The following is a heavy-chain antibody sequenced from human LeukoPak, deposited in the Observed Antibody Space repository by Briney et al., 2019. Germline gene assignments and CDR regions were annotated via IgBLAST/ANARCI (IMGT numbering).Heavy chain of an antibody. CDR3: ARDRD. CDR2: IYHSGST. V-gene: IGHV4-38-2*02. Sequence: SETLSLTCTVSGYSISSGYYWGWIRQPPGKGLEWIGSIYHSGSTYYNPSLKSRVAISVDTSKNQFSLKLSSVTAADTAVYYCARDRDWGQGTLVTVSS. J-gene: IGHJ4*02. CDR1: GYSISSGYY.